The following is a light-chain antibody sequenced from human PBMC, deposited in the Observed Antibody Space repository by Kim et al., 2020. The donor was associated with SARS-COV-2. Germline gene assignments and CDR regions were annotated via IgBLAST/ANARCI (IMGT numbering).Light chain of an antibody. J-gene: IGKJ4*01. Sequence: DIQMTQSPPTLSASVGDRVTITCRASQSISSWLAWYQQKPGKAPNLLIYKASTLESGVPSRFSGSGSGTEFTLTISSLQPDDFATYYCQQYHSYAVTFGGGTKV. V-gene: IGKV1-5*03. CDR2: KAS. CDR3: QQYHSYAVT. CDR1: QSISSW.